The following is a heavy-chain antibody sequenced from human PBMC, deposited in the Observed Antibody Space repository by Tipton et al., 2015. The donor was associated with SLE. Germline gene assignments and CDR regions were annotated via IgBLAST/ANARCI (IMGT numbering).Heavy chain of an antibody. CDR3: AGLMVYAMGFQH. CDR2: INHSGST. J-gene: IGHJ1*01. D-gene: IGHD2-8*01. Sequence: TLSPTCAVYGGSFSGYYWSWIRQPPGKGLEWIGEINHSGSTNYNPSLKSRVTISVDTSKNQFSLKLSSVTAADTAVYYCAGLMVYAMGFQHWGQGTLVTVSS. CDR1: GGSFSGYY. V-gene: IGHV4-34*01.